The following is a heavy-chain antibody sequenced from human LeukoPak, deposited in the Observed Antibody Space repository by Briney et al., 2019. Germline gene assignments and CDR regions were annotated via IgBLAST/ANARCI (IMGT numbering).Heavy chain of an antibody. J-gene: IGHJ3*02. V-gene: IGHV3-7*01. Sequence: TGGSLRLSCAASGFNFNNFWMTWFRQAPGKGLEWVANIKEDGSEKNYVDSVKGRFTISRDNAKNSLYLQMNSLRAEDTAVYYCAREGLYSSGRSYAFDIWGQGTMVTVSS. CDR2: IKEDGSEK. CDR3: AREGLYSSGRSYAFDI. CDR1: GFNFNNFW. D-gene: IGHD6-19*01.